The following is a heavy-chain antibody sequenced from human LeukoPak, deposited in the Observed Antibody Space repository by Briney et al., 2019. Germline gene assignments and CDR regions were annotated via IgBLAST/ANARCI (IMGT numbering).Heavy chain of an antibody. CDR1: GYSFTSYW. V-gene: IGHV5-51*01. Sequence: GESLKISCKASGYSFTSYWIGWVRQMPGEGLEWMGIIDPSDSETRYTPSFQGQVTISVGKSLTTAYLQWNSLKASDTAMYYCARQTAMGRSGDYWGQGTLVTVSS. J-gene: IGHJ4*02. CDR2: IDPSDSET. D-gene: IGHD5-18*01. CDR3: ARQTAMGRSGDY.